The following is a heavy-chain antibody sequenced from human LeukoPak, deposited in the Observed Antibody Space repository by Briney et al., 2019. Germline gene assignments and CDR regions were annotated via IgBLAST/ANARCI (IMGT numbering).Heavy chain of an antibody. CDR2: ISSSDTI. D-gene: IGHD3-22*01. CDR1: GFTFSSYG. V-gene: IGHV3-48*02. J-gene: IGHJ3*02. Sequence: GGSLRLSCAASGFTFSSYGMNWVRQAPGKGLEWVSYISSSDTIYYADSVKGRFTISRNNAKNSLYLQMNSLRDEDTAVYYCAKEQYYYDSSGYRSDAFDIWGQGTMVTVSS. CDR3: AKEQYYYDSSGYRSDAFDI.